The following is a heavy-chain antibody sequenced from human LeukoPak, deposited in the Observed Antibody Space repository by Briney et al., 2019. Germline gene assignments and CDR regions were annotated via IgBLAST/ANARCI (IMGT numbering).Heavy chain of an antibody. J-gene: IGHJ4*02. CDR3: TRDTLFQLLRFSDGY. V-gene: IGHV3-49*03. Sequence: GGSLRLSCAASGFTFSSYWMSWFRQAPGKGLEWVGFIRSKAYGGTTEYAASVKGRFTISRDDSKSIAYLQMNSLKTEDTAVYYCTRDTLFQLLRFSDGYWGQGTLVTVSS. CDR1: GFTFSSYW. D-gene: IGHD2-2*01. CDR2: IRSKAYGGTT.